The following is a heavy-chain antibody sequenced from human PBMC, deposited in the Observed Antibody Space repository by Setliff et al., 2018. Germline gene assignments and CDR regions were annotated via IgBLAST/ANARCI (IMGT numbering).Heavy chain of an antibody. CDR3: AREFSDGYGCSDY. D-gene: IGHD5-18*01. J-gene: IGHJ4*02. V-gene: IGHV3-11*04. CDR2: ISSSSGTI. CDR1: GFTFSDYY. Sequence: PGGSLRLSCAGSGFTFSDYYMSWIRQAPGKGLEWVSHISSSSGTIYYADSAKGRFTISRDNAKNSLFLQMSSLRVEDTAVYFCAREFSDGYGCSDYWGQGTLVPVSS.